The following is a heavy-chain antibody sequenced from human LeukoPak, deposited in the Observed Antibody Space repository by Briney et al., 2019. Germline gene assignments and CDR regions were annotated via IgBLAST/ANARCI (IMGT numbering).Heavy chain of an antibody. J-gene: IGHJ4*02. CDR3: ATDYGDSPAY. CDR2: ISGSAYNT. D-gene: IGHD4-17*01. V-gene: IGHV3-23*01. CDR1: KFTFSNYA. Sequence: GSLRLSCAASKFTFSNYAMSWVRQAPGKGLEWVSAISGSAYNTFYADSVKGRFTISRDNSKNTLYLQMSSLRAEDTAVYYCATDYGDSPAYWGQGTLVTVSS.